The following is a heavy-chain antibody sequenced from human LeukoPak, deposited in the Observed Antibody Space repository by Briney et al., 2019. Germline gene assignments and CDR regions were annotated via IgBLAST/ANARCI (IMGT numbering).Heavy chain of an antibody. V-gene: IGHV4-4*07. CDR1: GGSISSYY. J-gene: IGHJ4*02. Sequence: SETLSLTCTVSGGSISSYYWSWIRQPAGKGLEWIGRIYTSGSTNYNPSLKSRVTMSVDTSKNQFSLKLSSVTAADAAVYYCARFSSGWYLTYYFDYWGQGTLVTVFS. CDR3: ARFSSGWYLTYYFDY. D-gene: IGHD6-19*01. CDR2: IYTSGST.